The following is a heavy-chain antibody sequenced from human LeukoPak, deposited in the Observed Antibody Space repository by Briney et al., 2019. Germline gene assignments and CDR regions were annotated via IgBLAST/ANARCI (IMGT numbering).Heavy chain of an antibody. Sequence: LSGGSLRLSCAASGFTFSSHAMNWVRQAPGKGLEWVSIISGSGISTYYADSVKGRFTISRDNSKNTLYLQMNSLRAEDTAVYYCAKDQNGYNKPADYWGQGTLVTVSS. J-gene: IGHJ4*02. D-gene: IGHD5-24*01. CDR1: GFTFSSHA. V-gene: IGHV3-23*01. CDR2: ISGSGIST. CDR3: AKDQNGYNKPADY.